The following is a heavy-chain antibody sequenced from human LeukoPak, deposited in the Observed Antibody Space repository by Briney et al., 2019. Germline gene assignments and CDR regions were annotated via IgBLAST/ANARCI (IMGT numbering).Heavy chain of an antibody. CDR1: GFTFSNAW. Sequence: GGSLRLSCAASGFTFSNAWMSWVRQAPGKGLVWVGRIKRKTDGGTTDYAAPGKGRITISREDSKNTLYLHMNSLRTEDTAVYFCTTDTGGSGSYYIDYWGQGTRVTVSS. J-gene: IGHJ4*02. CDR2: IKRKTDGGTT. V-gene: IGHV3-15*01. D-gene: IGHD3-10*01. CDR3: TTDTGGSGSYYIDY.